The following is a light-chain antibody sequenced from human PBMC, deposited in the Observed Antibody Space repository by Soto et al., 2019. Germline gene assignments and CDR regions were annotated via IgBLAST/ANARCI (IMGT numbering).Light chain of an antibody. CDR3: RSYTSSSTHV. CDR2: DVS. Sequence: QSALTQPASVSGSPGQSITISCTGTSSDVGGYNYVSWYQQHPGKAPQLMISDVSNRPSGVSTRFSGSNSGNTASLTISGLQAEDESDYYCRSYTSSSTHVFGSGTKRTVL. CDR1: SSDVGGYNY. V-gene: IGLV2-14*03. J-gene: IGLJ1*01.